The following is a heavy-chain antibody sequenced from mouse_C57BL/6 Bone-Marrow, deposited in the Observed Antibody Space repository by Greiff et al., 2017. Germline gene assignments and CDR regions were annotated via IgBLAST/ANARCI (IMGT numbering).Heavy chain of an antibody. D-gene: IGHD1-2*01. V-gene: IGHV1-81*01. CDR1: GYTFTSYG. CDR3: ARERIMVYDGPFAY. Sequence: QVQLQQPGAELVKPGASVKMSCKASGYTFTSYGISWVKQRTGQGLEWIGEIYPRSGNTYYNEKFKGKATLTADKSSSTAYMELRSLTSEDSAVYFCARERIMVYDGPFAYWGQGTLVTVSA. CDR2: IYPRSGNT. J-gene: IGHJ3*01.